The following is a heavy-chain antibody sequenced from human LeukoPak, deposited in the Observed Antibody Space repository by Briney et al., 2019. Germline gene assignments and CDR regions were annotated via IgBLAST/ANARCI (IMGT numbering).Heavy chain of an antibody. CDR1: GYTFTSYG. Sequence: ASVKVSCEASGYTFTSYGISWVRQAPGQGLEWMGWISAYNGNTNYAQKLQGRVTMTTDTSTSTAYMELRSLRSDDTAVYYCARVRWELPPFDYWGQGTLVTVSS. D-gene: IGHD1-26*01. CDR3: ARVRWELPPFDY. J-gene: IGHJ4*02. V-gene: IGHV1-18*01. CDR2: ISAYNGNT.